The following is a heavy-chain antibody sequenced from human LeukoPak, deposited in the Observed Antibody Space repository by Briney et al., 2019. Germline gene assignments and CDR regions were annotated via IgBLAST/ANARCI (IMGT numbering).Heavy chain of an antibody. CDR3: ARDPVYSYGKGPNYYYYMDV. V-gene: IGHV3-7*01. Sequence: GGSLRLSCVASGFTFSSHWMSWVRQAPGKGLEWVANMNQDGSGKYYVDSVKGRFIISRDNAKNSLYLQMYSLRAEDTAVYYSARDPVYSYGKGPNYYYYMDVWGKGTTVTVSS. J-gene: IGHJ6*03. CDR1: GFTFSSHW. CDR2: MNQDGSGK. D-gene: IGHD5-18*01.